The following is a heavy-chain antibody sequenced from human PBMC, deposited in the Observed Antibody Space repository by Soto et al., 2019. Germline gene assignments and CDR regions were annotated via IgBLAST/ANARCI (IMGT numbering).Heavy chain of an antibody. V-gene: IGHV1-2*04. Sequence: ASVKVSCKASGHTFTGYYMHWVRQAPGQGLERMGWINPNSGGTNYAQKFQGWVTMTRDTSISTAYMELSRLRSDDTAVYYCARGEAAMFAAFDIWGQGTMVTVSS. CDR3: ARGEAAMFAAFDI. CDR2: INPNSGGT. J-gene: IGHJ3*02. CDR1: GHTFTGYY. D-gene: IGHD2-2*01.